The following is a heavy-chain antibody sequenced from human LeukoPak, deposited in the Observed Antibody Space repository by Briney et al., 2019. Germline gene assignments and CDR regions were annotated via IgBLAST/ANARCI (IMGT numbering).Heavy chain of an antibody. CDR2: IYDSGST. CDR1: GGSISSGDYY. Sequence: SETLSLTCTVPGGSISSGDYYWSWIRQPPGKGLEWIGYIYDSGSTYYNPSLKSRVTISVDTSKNQFSLKLSSVTAADTAVYYCARYSLGYCSSTSCYTNFDYWGQGTLVTVSS. V-gene: IGHV4-30-4*01. CDR3: ARYSLGYCSSTSCYTNFDY. D-gene: IGHD2-2*02. J-gene: IGHJ4*02.